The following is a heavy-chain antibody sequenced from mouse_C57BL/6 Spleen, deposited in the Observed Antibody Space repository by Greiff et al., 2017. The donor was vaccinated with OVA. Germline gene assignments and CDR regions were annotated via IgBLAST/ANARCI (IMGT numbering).Heavy chain of an antibody. J-gene: IGHJ2*01. D-gene: IGHD2-1*01. CDR3: ARSGPIYYGPRQDY. V-gene: IGHV1-53*01. Sequence: QVQLKQPGTELVKPGASVKLSCKASGYTFTSYWMHWVKQRPGQGLEWIGNINPSNGGTNYNEKFKSKATLTVDKSSSTAYMQLSSLTSEDSAVYYCARSGPIYYGPRQDYWGQGTTLTVSS. CDR2: INPSNGGT. CDR1: GYTFTSYW.